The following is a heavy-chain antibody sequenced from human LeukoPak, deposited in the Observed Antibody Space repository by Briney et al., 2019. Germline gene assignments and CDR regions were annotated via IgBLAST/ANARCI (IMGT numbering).Heavy chain of an antibody. CDR1: GYTFTSYG. V-gene: IGHV1-18*01. CDR2: ISAYNGNT. Sequence: ASVKVSCKASGYTFTSYGISWVRQAPGQGLEWMGWISAYNGNTNYAQKLQGRVTMTTDTSTGTAYMELRSLRSDDTAVYYCARVTQDYDILTGYYPAPPDYWGQGTLVTVSS. J-gene: IGHJ4*02. CDR3: ARVTQDYDILTGYYPAPPDY. D-gene: IGHD3-9*01.